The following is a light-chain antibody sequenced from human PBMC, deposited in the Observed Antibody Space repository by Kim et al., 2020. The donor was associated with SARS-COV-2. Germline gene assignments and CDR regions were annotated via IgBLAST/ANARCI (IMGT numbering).Light chain of an antibody. Sequence: SYELTQPPSVSVALGQTARITCGGNNMGSKNVHWYQQRPGQAPVLVIYRDTNRPSGIPERLSGSNSGNTATLTISRAQAEDEADYYCQVWDSSTGVFGGGTQLTVL. CDR3: QVWDSSTGV. CDR1: NMGSKN. CDR2: RDT. J-gene: IGLJ3*02. V-gene: IGLV3-9*01.